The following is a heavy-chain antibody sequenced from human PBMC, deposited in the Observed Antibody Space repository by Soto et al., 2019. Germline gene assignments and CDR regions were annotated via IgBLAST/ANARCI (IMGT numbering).Heavy chain of an antibody. Sequence: SETLSLTCTVSGGSISSGGYYWSWIRQHPGKGLEWIGYIYYSGSTYYNPSLKSRVTISVDTSKNRFSLKLSSVTAADTAVYYCASDMGPRVTTFYASDVMGKGTMVTVSS. J-gene: IGHJ3*01. CDR3: ASDMGPRVTTFYASDV. CDR2: IYYSGST. CDR1: GGSISSGGYY. V-gene: IGHV4-31*03. D-gene: IGHD4-17*01.